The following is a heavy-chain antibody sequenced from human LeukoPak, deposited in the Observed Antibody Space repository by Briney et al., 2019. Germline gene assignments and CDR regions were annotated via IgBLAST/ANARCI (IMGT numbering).Heavy chain of an antibody. D-gene: IGHD6-19*01. Sequence: ASVKVSCKASGYTFTSYGISWVRQAPGQGLEWMGWISAYNGNTNYAQKLQGRVTMTTDTSTSTAYMELRSLRSDDTAVYYCARDSRIAVAVTFDYWGQGTLVAVSS. CDR3: ARDSRIAVAVTFDY. J-gene: IGHJ4*02. CDR1: GYTFTSYG. V-gene: IGHV1-18*01. CDR2: ISAYNGNT.